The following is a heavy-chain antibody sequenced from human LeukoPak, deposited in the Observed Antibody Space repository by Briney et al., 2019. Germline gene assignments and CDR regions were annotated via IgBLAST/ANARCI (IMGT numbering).Heavy chain of an antibody. V-gene: IGHV3-23*01. CDR2: ISGSGGGA. CDR3: AKRGVVIRVILVGFHKEAYYFDS. Sequence: GGSLRLSCAVSGITLSNYGMTWVRQAPGKGLEWVAGISGSGGGANYADSVKGRFTISRDNSKNTLYLQMNSLRAEDTAVYFCAKRGVVIRVILVGFHKEAYYFDSWGQGALVTVSS. J-gene: IGHJ4*02. CDR1: GITLSNYG. D-gene: IGHD3-22*01.